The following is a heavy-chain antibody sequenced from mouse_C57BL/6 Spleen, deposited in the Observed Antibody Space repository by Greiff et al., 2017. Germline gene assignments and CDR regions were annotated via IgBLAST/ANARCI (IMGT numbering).Heavy chain of an antibody. CDR3: ARRFITTVVPYYYAMDY. D-gene: IGHD1-1*01. J-gene: IGHJ4*01. CDR1: GFTFSDYG. CDR2: ISSGSSTI. Sequence: DVQLQESGGGLVKPGGSLKLSCAASGFTFSDYGMHWVRQAPEKGLEWVAYISSGSSTIYYAETVKGRFTISRDNAKNTLFLQMTSLRSEDTAIYYCARRFITTVVPYYYAMDYWGKGTSVTVSS. V-gene: IGHV5-17*01.